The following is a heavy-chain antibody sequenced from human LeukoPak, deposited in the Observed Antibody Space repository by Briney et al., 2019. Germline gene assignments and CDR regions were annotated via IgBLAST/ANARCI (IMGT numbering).Heavy chain of an antibody. CDR3: AKAGSSWYYFDY. Sequence: PGRSLRLSCAASGFTFSSYGMHWVRQAPGKGLEWVAVISYDGSNKYYADSVKGRFTISRDNSKNTLYLRMNSLRAEDTAVYYCAKAGSSWYYFDYWGQGTLVTVSS. CDR1: GFTFSSYG. D-gene: IGHD6-13*01. J-gene: IGHJ4*02. CDR2: ISYDGSNK. V-gene: IGHV3-30*18.